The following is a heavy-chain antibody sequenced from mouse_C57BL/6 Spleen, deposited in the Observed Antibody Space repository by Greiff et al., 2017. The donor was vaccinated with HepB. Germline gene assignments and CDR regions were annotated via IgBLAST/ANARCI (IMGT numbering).Heavy chain of an antibody. CDR1: GYTFTSYW. CDR3: ARAPNDYDVDY. V-gene: IGHV1-50*01. CDR2: IDPSDSYT. D-gene: IGHD2-4*01. Sequence: QVQLQHPGAELVKPGASVKLSCKASGYTFTSYWMQWVKQRPGQGLEWIGEIDPSDSYTNYNQKFKGKATLTVDTSSSTAYMQLSSLTSEDSAVYYCARAPNDYDVDYWGQGTTLTVSS. J-gene: IGHJ2*01.